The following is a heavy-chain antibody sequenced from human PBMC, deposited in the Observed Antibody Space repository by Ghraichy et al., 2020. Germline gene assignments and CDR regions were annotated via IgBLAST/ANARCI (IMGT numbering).Heavy chain of an antibody. Sequence: GGSLRLSCAASGFTFSSYAMSWVRQAPGKGLEWVSAISGSGGSTYYADSVKGRFTISRDNSKNTLYLQMNSLRAEDTAVYYCAKDGKELIRGSFVFDIWGQGTMVPVSS. J-gene: IGHJ3*02. CDR3: AKDGKELIRGSFVFDI. CDR2: ISGSGGST. CDR1: GFTFSSYA. D-gene: IGHD3-10*01. V-gene: IGHV3-23*01.